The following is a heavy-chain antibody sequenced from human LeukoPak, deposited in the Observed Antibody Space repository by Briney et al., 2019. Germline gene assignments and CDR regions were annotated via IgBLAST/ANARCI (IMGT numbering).Heavy chain of an antibody. J-gene: IGHJ4*02. CDR3: ARDWDYDSSGYYRDY. V-gene: IGHV3-11*01. CDR2: ISGSGTTI. Sequence: GGSLRLSCAASGFTFSDYYMSWIRQGPGKGLEWVSYISGSGTTIYYADSVKGRFTISRDNAKNSLYLQMNSLRAEDTAVYYCARDWDYDSSGYYRDYWGQGTLVTVSS. D-gene: IGHD3-22*01. CDR1: GFTFSDYY.